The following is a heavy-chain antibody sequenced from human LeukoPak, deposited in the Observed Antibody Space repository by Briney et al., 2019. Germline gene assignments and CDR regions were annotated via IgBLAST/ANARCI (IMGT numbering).Heavy chain of an antibody. CDR2: INSDGGST. J-gene: IGHJ4*02. V-gene: IGHV3-74*01. CDR3: ARGPDRYYYDSSGYYPPLSYFDY. CDR1: GFTFSSYW. Sequence: PGGSLRLSCTASGFTFSSYWMHWVRQAPGKGLVWVSRINSDGGSTSYADSVKGRFTISRDNAKNTLYLQMNSLRAEDTAVYYCARGPDRYYYDSSGYYPPLSYFDYWGQGTLVTVSS. D-gene: IGHD3-22*01.